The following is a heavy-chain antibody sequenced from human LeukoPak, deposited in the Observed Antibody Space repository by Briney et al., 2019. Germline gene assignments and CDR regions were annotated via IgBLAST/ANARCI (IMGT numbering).Heavy chain of an antibody. CDR3: AREVIEYSSGWYYFDY. CDR2: INPNSGGT. V-gene: IGHV1-2*02. D-gene: IGHD6-19*01. J-gene: IGHJ4*02. CDR1: GYTFTGYY. Sequence: ASVKVPCKASGYTFTGYYMHWVRQAPGQGLEWMGWINPNSGGTNYAQKFQGRVTMTRDTSISTAYMELSRLRSDDTAVYYCAREVIEYSSGWYYFDYWGQGTLVTVSS.